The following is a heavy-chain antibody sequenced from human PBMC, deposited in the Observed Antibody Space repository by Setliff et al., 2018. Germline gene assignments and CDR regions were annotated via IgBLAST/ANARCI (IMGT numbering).Heavy chain of an antibody. CDR2: IYYSGST. Sequence: SETLSLTCSVSGDSMSFSYWSWIRQPPGKGLEWIGYIYYSGSTDSHPSLKSRVSISIDTSKDQFSLNVRSVTAADTAVYYCARDLGSGSYYYYYGMDVWGQGTTVTVSS. CDR3: ARDLGSGSYYYYYGMDV. V-gene: IGHV4-59*01. CDR1: GDSMSFSY. D-gene: IGHD1-26*01. J-gene: IGHJ6*02.